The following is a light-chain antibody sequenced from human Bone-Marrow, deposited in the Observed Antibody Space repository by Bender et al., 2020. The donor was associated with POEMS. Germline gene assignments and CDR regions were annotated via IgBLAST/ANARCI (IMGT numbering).Light chain of an antibody. Sequence: QSVVTQPPSLSEAPRQRVTISCSGDSSNIGSRYVAWYQQFPGKAPRLLIYDNDKRHSGVPDRFSGSKSGTSASLAITALQAGDEADYYCGTWNSTLSALFGGGTRLTVL. CDR3: GTWNSTLSAL. V-gene: IGLV1-51*01. J-gene: IGLJ3*02. CDR2: DND. CDR1: SSNIGSRY.